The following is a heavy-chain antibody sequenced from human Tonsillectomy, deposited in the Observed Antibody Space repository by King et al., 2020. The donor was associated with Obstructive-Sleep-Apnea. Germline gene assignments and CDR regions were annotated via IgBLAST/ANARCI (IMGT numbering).Heavy chain of an antibody. CDR2: INHSGST. CDR1: GGSFSGYY. D-gene: IGHD3-22*01. CDR3: ARGLWYYYDSSGYYYYAFDI. J-gene: IGHJ3*02. V-gene: IGHV4-34*01. Sequence: VQLQQWGAGLLKPSETLSLTCAVYGGSFSGYYWSWIRQPPGKGLEWIGEINHSGSTNYNPSLKSRVTISVDTSKNQFSLKLSSVTAADTAVYYCARGLWYYYDSSGYYYYAFDIWGQGTMVTVSS.